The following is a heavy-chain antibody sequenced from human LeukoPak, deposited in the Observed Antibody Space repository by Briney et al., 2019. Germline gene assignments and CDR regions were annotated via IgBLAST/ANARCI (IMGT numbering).Heavy chain of an antibody. J-gene: IGHJ6*02. CDR1: GGTFSSYA. CDR2: IIPIFGTA. V-gene: IGHV1-69*13. D-gene: IGHD3-3*01. Sequence: GASVKVSCKASGGTFSSYAISWVRQAPGQGLEWMGGIIPIFGTANYAQKFQGRVTITADESTSTAYMELSSLRSEDTAAYYCARDGTYYDFWSGYAPSSGMDVWGQGTTVTVSS. CDR3: ARDGTYYDFWSGYAPSSGMDV.